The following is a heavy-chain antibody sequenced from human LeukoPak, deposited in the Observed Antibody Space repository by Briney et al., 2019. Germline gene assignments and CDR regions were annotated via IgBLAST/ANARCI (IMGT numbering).Heavy chain of an antibody. CDR2: ISGSGGST. Sequence: GGSLRLSCAASGFTFSDYAMTWVRQAPGKGLEWVSAISGSGGSTYYADSVKGRFTISRDNAKNSLYLQMNSLRAEDTAVYYCARDTSYYLDYWGQGTLVTVSS. V-gene: IGHV3-23*01. CDR3: ARDTSYYLDY. D-gene: IGHD3-10*01. J-gene: IGHJ4*02. CDR1: GFTFSDYA.